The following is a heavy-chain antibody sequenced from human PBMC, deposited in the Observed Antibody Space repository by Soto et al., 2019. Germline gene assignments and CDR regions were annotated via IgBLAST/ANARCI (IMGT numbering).Heavy chain of an antibody. Sequence: ASVKVSCKASGYTFTSYGISWVRQAPGQGLEWMGWISAYNGNTNYAQKLQGRVTMTTDTSTSTAYMELRSLRSDDTAVYYCTRNTDYGDIPQDDYGGQGTLVTVSS. CDR2: ISAYNGNT. J-gene: IGHJ4*02. D-gene: IGHD4-17*01. CDR3: TRNTDYGDIPQDDY. CDR1: GYTFTSYG. V-gene: IGHV1-18*01.